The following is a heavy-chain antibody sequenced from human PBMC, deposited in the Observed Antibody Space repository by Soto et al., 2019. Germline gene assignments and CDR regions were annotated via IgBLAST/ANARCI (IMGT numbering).Heavy chain of an antibody. CDR2: MDPNSGST. D-gene: IGHD3-3*01. CDR3: ARERKFDFWRKGLDV. CDR1: GYTFTTYD. Sequence: ASVKVSFKASGYTFTTYDINWVRQAPGQGLEWLGWMDPNSGSTGYAQNFQGRITMTRNISRNTAHMELSSLQSEDTAVYYCARERKFDFWRKGLDVWGQGTTVTVSS. V-gene: IGHV1-8*01. J-gene: IGHJ6*02.